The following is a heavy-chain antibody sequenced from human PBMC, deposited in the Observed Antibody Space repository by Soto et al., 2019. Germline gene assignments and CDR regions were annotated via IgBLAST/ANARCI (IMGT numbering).Heavy chain of an antibody. CDR1: GFSFSNYA. CDR3: VRDSTVTTLPAFAL. Sequence: QVRLVESGGGVVQPGGSLRLSCVASGFSFSNYALHWVRQAPGKGLEWVAYIWYDGKNEHYADSVEGRFTISRDNSRSTLDLHMKSLIAEATALSHCVRDSTVTTLPAFALWGEGAMVTVSS. V-gene: IGHV3-30*02. CDR2: IWYDGKNE. D-gene: IGHD4-17*01. J-gene: IGHJ3*01.